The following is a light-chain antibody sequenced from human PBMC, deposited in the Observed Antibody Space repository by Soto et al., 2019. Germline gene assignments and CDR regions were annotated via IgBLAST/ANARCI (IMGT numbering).Light chain of an antibody. CDR3: QSYDSSLSGSVV. V-gene: IGLV1-40*01. J-gene: IGLJ2*01. CDR2: GYN. Sequence: QPVLTQPPSVSGAPGQRVTISCTGSSSNIGAGYDVHWYQQLPGTAPKVLIYGYNNRPSGVPDRFSGSKSGTSASLAITGLQAEDEADYYCQSYDSSLSGSVVFGGGTKVTVL. CDR1: SSNIGAGYD.